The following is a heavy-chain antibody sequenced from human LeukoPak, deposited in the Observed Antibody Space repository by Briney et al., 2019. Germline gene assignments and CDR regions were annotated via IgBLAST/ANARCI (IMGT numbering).Heavy chain of an antibody. D-gene: IGHD3-22*01. Sequence: PSETLSLTCTVSGGSISSYYWGWIRQPPGKGLEWIGSIYYSGSTYYNPSLKSRVTISVDTSKNQFSLKLSSVTAADTAVYYCARVGITMIVVVNWGQGTLVTVSS. J-gene: IGHJ4*02. CDR1: GGSISSYY. V-gene: IGHV4-39*07. CDR3: ARVGITMIVVVN. CDR2: IYYSGST.